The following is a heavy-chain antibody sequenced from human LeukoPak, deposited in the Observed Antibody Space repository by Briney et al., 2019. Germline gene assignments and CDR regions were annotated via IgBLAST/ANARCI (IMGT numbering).Heavy chain of an antibody. J-gene: IGHJ4*02. D-gene: IGHD3-22*01. Sequence: SETLSLTCTVSGGSISSYYWSWIRQPPGKGLGWIGYIYYSGSTNYNPSLKSRVTISVDTSKNQFSLKLSSVTAADTAVYYCARLDYDSSGYYYFDYWGQGTLVTVSS. V-gene: IGHV4-59*08. CDR3: ARLDYDSSGYYYFDY. CDR2: IYYSGST. CDR1: GGSISSYY.